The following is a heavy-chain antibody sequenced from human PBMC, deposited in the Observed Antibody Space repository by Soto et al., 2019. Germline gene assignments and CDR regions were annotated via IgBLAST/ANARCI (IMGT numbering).Heavy chain of an antibody. V-gene: IGHV3-30*18. CDR2: ISYDGSNK. J-gene: IGHJ4*02. D-gene: IGHD6-13*01. CDR1: GFTFSSYG. Sequence: GGSLRLSCAASGFTFSSYGMHWVRQAPGKGLEWVAVISYDGSNKYYADSVKGRFTISRDNSKNTLYLQMNSLRAEDTAVYYCAKEGDSSSWYIYYFDYWGQGTLVTVSS. CDR3: AKEGDSSSWYIYYFDY.